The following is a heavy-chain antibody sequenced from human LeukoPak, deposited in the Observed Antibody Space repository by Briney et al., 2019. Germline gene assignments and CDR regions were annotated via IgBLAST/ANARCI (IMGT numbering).Heavy chain of an antibody. Sequence: PSETLSLTCTVSGASISSYYWNWIRQAPGKGLEWIGYIYYTGSTSQNPSLKSRVTISVDTAKNQFSLKLSSVTAADTAVYYCARGGYDILTGPLDYWGQGTLATVSS. CDR2: IYYTGST. D-gene: IGHD3-9*01. V-gene: IGHV4-59*01. CDR1: GASISSYY. CDR3: ARGGYDILTGPLDY. J-gene: IGHJ4*02.